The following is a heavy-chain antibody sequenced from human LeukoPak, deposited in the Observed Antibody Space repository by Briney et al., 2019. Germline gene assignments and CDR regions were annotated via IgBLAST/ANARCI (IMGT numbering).Heavy chain of an antibody. D-gene: IGHD6-13*01. CDR2: IYYSGST. V-gene: IGHV4-59*01. J-gene: IGHJ2*01. Sequence: SETLSLTCTVSGGSISSYYWSWIRQPPGKGLEWIGYIYYSGSTNYNPSLKSRVTISVDTSKNQFSLKLSSVTAADTAVYYCASDGVSAAAGSFDLWGRGTLATVSS. CDR1: GGSISSYY. CDR3: ASDGVSAAAGSFDL.